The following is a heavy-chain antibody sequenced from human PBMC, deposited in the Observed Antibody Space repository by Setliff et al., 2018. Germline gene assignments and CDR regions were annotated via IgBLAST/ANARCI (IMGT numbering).Heavy chain of an antibody. CDR1: VYTFTCYG. CDR2: ISVYNGKT. Sequence: GASVKVSCKASVYTFTCYGFSWVRQAPGQGLEWMGWISVYNGKTKYAQKRQGRVTMTTDTSTSTAYMELRSLGSDDTAAYYCARGEAGYYEDFDIWGQGTMVTVSS. V-gene: IGHV1-18*01. CDR3: ARGEAGYYEDFDI. J-gene: IGHJ3*02. D-gene: IGHD3-9*01.